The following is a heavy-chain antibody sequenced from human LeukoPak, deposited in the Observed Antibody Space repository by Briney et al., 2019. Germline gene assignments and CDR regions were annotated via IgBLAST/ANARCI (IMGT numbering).Heavy chain of an antibody. CDR3: ARGRRGPGVAFDI. Sequence: ASVKVSCKASGYTFTNYDINWVRQATGQGLEWMGYMKPNSGNTGYAQKFQGRVTMTRDTSISTAYMELSSLTSEDTAVYYCARGRRGPGVAFDIWGQGTMVTVSS. V-gene: IGHV1-8*01. J-gene: IGHJ3*02. CDR2: MKPNSGNT. D-gene: IGHD1-26*01. CDR1: GYTFTNYD.